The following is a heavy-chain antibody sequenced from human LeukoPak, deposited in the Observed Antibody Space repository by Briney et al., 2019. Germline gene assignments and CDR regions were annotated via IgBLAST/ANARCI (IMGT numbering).Heavy chain of an antibody. V-gene: IGHV4-59*01. CDR1: GCTIGTFY. J-gene: IGHJ4*02. CDR3: ARGQHHNDTER. Sequence: SETLSLTCTASGCTIGTFYWSWIRQPPGKGLEWVGYIYYNGDTNYNTSLKSRFTISVDTAKNQFSLKVNSVTAADEAADDCARGQHHNDTERWGPGTLVTVSS. D-gene: IGHD5-24*01. CDR2: IYYNGDT.